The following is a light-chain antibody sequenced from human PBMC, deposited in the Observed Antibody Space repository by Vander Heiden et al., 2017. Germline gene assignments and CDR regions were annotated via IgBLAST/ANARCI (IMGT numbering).Light chain of an antibody. CDR1: QSVSSY. CDR2: DAS. CDR3: QQRSDWPGT. Sequence: EIVLTQSPVTLSLSPGERATLSCRASQSVSSYLAWYQQKPGQAPRLLIYDASNRATGIPARLSGSGSGTDFTLTISSLEPEDFAVYYCQQRSDWPGTFGQGTKVEIK. V-gene: IGKV3-11*01. J-gene: IGKJ1*01.